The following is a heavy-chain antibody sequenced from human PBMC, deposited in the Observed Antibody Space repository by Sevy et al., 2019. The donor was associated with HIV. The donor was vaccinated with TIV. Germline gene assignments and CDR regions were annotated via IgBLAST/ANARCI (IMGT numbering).Heavy chain of an antibody. V-gene: IGHV3-23*01. J-gene: IGHJ4*02. CDR2: ISNSGANT. CDR1: GFTFTNYG. CDR3: AKEWTLLSDWYGEFDY. D-gene: IGHD6-19*01. Sequence: GGSLRLSCAASGFTFTNYGMHWVRQAPGKGLEWVSGISNSGANTYYADSVRGRFTVSIDNSKNTVYLQLNSQRAEDTAIYYCAKEWTLLSDWYGEFDYWGQGTLVTVSS.